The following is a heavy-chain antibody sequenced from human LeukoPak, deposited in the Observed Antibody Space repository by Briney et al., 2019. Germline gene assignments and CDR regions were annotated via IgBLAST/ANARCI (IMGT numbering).Heavy chain of an antibody. V-gene: IGHV3-74*01. Sequence: PGGSLRLSCAASGFTFSSYWMHWVRQAPGKGLVWVSRINSDGSSTSYADSVKGRFTISRDNAKNTLYLQMNSLRAEDTAVYYCARDREWSHIYYYYGMDVWGQGTTVTVSS. J-gene: IGHJ6*02. D-gene: IGHD3-3*01. CDR3: ARDREWSHIYYYYGMDV. CDR2: INSDGSST. CDR1: GFTFSSYW.